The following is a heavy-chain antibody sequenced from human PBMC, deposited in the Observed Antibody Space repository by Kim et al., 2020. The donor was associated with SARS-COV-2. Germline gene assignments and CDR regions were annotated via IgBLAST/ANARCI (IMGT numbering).Heavy chain of an antibody. CDR2: ISYDGSNR. CDR3: ARDLIHEGGSCPDN. Sequence: GGSLRLSCAASGFTLSSYAMHWVRQAPGKGLEWVAVISYDGSNRFHADSVKGRFTISRDNSKNTLYLQMNSLRAEDTAVYYCARDLIHEGGSCPDNWGQGTLVTVSS. J-gene: IGHJ4*02. V-gene: IGHV3-30*04. CDR1: GFTLSSYA. D-gene: IGHD2-15*01.